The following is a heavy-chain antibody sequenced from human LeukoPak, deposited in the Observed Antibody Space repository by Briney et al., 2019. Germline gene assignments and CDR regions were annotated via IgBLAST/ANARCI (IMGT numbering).Heavy chain of an antibody. Sequence: PGGSLRLSCAASGFTFSSYGMHWVRQAPGKGLEWVAFIRYDGSNKYYADSVKGRFTISRDNSKNTLYLQMNSLRAEDTAVYYCAKVSLISSGWYGDYFDYWGQGTLVTVSS. J-gene: IGHJ4*02. CDR3: AKVSLISSGWYGDYFDY. D-gene: IGHD6-19*01. CDR1: GFTFSSYG. CDR2: IRYDGSNK. V-gene: IGHV3-30*02.